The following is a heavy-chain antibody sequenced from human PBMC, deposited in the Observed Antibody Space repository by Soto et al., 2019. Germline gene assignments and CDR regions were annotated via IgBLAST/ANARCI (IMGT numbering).Heavy chain of an antibody. Sequence: QVQLVESGGGVVQPGRSLRLSCAASGFTLSRYGMHWVRQAPGKGLEWVAVISFEGNTQYYADSVKGRFTISRDNSKDTLSLQIPSLRPEDTAVYYCARGAEDQLLSRDYFYCMDVWGQGTTVSVSS. J-gene: IGHJ6*02. V-gene: IGHV3-30*05. CDR2: ISFEGNTQ. D-gene: IGHD1-1*01. CDR1: GFTLSRYG. CDR3: ARGAEDQLLSRDYFYCMDV.